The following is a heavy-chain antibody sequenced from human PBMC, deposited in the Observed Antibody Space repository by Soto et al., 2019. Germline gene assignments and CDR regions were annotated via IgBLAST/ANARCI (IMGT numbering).Heavy chain of an antibody. Sequence: LXLTGAVSGSSISRGYYWGWIRQPPGKGLEWIGSIYHSGSTYYNPSLKSRVTISVDTSKNQLSLKLSSVTAAATAVYYCARAAARPNWFDPWGQGTLVTVYS. CDR1: GSSISRGYY. CDR3: ARAAARPNWFDP. D-gene: IGHD6-6*01. J-gene: IGHJ5*02. V-gene: IGHV4-38-2*01. CDR2: IYHSGST.